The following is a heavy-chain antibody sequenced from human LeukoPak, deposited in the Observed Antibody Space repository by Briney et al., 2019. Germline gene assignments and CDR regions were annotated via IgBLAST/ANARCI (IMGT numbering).Heavy chain of an antibody. CDR1: GGSISSYY. J-gene: IGHJ3*02. V-gene: IGHV4-59*01. CDR2: IYYSGST. Sequence: TSETLSLTCTVSGGSISSYYWSWIRQPPGKGLEWIGYIYYSGSTNYNPSLKSRVTISVDTSKNQFSLKLSSVTAADTAVYYCARDSHTTYGSGSYFTDAFDIWGQGTMVTVSS. D-gene: IGHD3-10*01. CDR3: ARDSHTTYGSGSYFTDAFDI.